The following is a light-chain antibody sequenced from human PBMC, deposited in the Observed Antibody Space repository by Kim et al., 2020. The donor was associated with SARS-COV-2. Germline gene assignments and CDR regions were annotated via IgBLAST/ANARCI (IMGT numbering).Light chain of an antibody. CDR2: KAS. J-gene: IGKJ1*01. CDR3: QQDNSYSGT. V-gene: IGKV1-5*03. Sequence: DIQMTQSPSTLSASVGDRVTITCRASQSISSWLAWYQQKPGKAPKLLIYKASSLESGVPSRFSGSGSGTEFTLTISSLQPDDFATYYCQQDNSYSGTFGQGTKVDIK. CDR1: QSISSW.